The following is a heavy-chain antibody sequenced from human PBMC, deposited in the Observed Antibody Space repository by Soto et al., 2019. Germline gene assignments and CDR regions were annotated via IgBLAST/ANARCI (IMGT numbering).Heavy chain of an antibody. CDR2: IDWNGGGT. CDR3: ARVSEYCSSASCHDAFDI. J-gene: IGHJ3*02. Sequence: GGSLRLSCAASGFTFDDYSMSWVRQAPGKGLEWVSGIDWNGGGTGYADSVKGRFTISRDNAKNSLYLQMNSLRAEDTALYHCARVSEYCSSASCHDAFDIWGQGTMVTVSS. D-gene: IGHD2-2*01. V-gene: IGHV3-20*01. CDR1: GFTFDDYS.